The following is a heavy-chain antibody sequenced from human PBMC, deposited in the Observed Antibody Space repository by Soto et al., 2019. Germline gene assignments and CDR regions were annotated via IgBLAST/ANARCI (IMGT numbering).Heavy chain of an antibody. CDR3: ARRGSGSYYDY. D-gene: IGHD1-26*01. CDR2: ISGSGDST. CDR1: GFTFSSYA. J-gene: IGHJ4*02. V-gene: IGHV3-23*01. Sequence: EVQLLESGGGLVQPGGSLRLSCAASGFTFSSYAMRWVRQAPVKGLEWVSAISGSGDSTYYADSVKGRFTISRDNSNNTLYLKMNSLRAEDTAVYYCARRGSGSYYDYWGQGTLVTVSS.